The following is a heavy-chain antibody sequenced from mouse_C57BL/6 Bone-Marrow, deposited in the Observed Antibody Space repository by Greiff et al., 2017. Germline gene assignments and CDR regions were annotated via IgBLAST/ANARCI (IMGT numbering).Heavy chain of an antibody. CDR3: AITGGYFDV. V-gene: IGHV1-42*01. CDR1: GYSFTGYY. J-gene: IGHJ1*03. CDR2: INPSTGGT. Sequence: EVQLVESGPELVQPGASVKISCKASGYSFTGYYMNWVKQSPEKSLEWIGEINPSTGGTTYNQKFKAKATLTVDKSSSTAYMQLKSLTSEASAVYYCAITGGYFDVWGTGTTVTVSA. D-gene: IGHD4-1*01.